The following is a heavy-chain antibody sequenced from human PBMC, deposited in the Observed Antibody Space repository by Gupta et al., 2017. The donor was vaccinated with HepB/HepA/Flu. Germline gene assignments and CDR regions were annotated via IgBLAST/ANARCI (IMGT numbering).Heavy chain of an antibody. CDR2: IRGDGGDI. CDR1: VFAFNDFP. Sequence: LESGGAVVPPGGSLRLACFASVFAFNDFPMTWVRQTPGKGLEWLEEIRGDGGDINYADFVRGRITISRDNSINTLYLQMHSLRAEDTAVYYCVKDHYTRARDIYVHVDVWGKGTTVTVSS. D-gene: IGHD2-2*02. J-gene: IGHJ6*04. CDR3: VKDHYTRARDIYVHVDV. V-gene: IGHV3-23*01.